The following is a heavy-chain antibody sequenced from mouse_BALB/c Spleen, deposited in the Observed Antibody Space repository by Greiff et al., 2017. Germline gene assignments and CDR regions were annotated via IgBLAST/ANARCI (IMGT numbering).Heavy chain of an antibody. D-gene: IGHD2-4*01. Sequence: QVQLKQPGAELVKPGASVKMSCKASGYTFTSYWMHWVKQRPGQGLEWIGVIDPSDSYTSYNQKFKGKATLTVDTSSSTAYMQLSSLTSEDSAVYYCTRGRSTMITTGFAYWGQGTLVTVSA. CDR2: IDPSDSYT. J-gene: IGHJ3*01. CDR3: TRGRSTMITTGFAY. CDR1: GYTFTSYW. V-gene: IGHV1S127*01.